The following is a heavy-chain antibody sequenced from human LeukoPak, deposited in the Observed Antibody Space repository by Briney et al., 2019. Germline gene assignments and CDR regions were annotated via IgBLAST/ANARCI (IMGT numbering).Heavy chain of an antibody. D-gene: IGHD3-10*01. CDR1: GFTFSSYS. V-gene: IGHV4-34*01. Sequence: GSLRLSCAASGFTFSSYSMNWVRQPPGKGLEWIGEINHSGSTNYNPSLKSRVTISVDTSKNQFSLKLSSVTAADTAVYYCARHDYYGSGVNDYWGQGTLVTVSS. CDR3: ARHDYYGSGVNDY. J-gene: IGHJ4*02. CDR2: INHSGST.